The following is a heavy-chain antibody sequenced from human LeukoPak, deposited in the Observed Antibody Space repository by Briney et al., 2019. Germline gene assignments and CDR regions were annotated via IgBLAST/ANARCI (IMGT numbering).Heavy chain of an antibody. V-gene: IGHV1-18*01. D-gene: IGHD6-13*01. CDR2: ISAYNGNT. CDR3: ARGLLSSSWSPFDY. J-gene: IGHJ4*02. Sequence: ASVKVSCKASGYTFTSYGISWVREAPGQGVEWMGWISAYNGNTNYAQKLQGRLTMTTDTSTSTAYMELRSLRSDDTAVYYCARGLLSSSWSPFDYCGQGTLVTVSS. CDR1: GYTFTSYG.